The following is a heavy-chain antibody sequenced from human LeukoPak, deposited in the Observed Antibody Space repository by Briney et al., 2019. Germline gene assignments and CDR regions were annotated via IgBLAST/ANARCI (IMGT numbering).Heavy chain of an antibody. V-gene: IGHV1-69*04. Sequence: SVKVSCKASGGAFSSYAISWVRQAPGQGLEWMGRIIPILGIANYAQKFQGRVTITADKSTSTAYMELSSLRSEDTAVYYCARDSSIAAAASDWGQGTMVTVSS. CDR2: IIPILGIA. J-gene: IGHJ3*01. CDR3: ARDSSIAAAASD. D-gene: IGHD6-13*01. CDR1: GGAFSSYA.